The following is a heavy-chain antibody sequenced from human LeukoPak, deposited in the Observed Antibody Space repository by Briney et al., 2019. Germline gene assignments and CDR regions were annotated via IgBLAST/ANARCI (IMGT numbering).Heavy chain of an antibody. Sequence: SETLSLTCAVYGGSFSGYYWSWIRQPPGKGLEWIGEINHSGSTNYNPSLKSRVTISVDTFKNQFSLKLSSVTAADTAVYYCARNPEWLFHYFDYWGQGTLVTVSS. CDR3: ARNPEWLFHYFDY. J-gene: IGHJ4*02. CDR2: INHSGST. CDR1: GGSFSGYY. V-gene: IGHV4-34*01. D-gene: IGHD3-3*01.